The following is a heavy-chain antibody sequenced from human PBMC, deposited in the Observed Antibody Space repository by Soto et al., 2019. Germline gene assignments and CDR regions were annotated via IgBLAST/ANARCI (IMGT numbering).Heavy chain of an antibody. V-gene: IGHV1-2*04. D-gene: IGHD1-26*01. CDR3: ARTPNNGRAGVYGMDV. CDR2: IDGDSGDT. J-gene: IGHJ6*02. CDR1: GYTFTDYY. Sequence: ASVKVSCKASGYTFTDYYIHWVRQAPGQGLEWMGWIDGDSGDTKYAQKFQDWDTMTRDTSINTAYMELSRLTSDDTAVYYCARTPNNGRAGVYGMDVWGQGTTVTVSS.